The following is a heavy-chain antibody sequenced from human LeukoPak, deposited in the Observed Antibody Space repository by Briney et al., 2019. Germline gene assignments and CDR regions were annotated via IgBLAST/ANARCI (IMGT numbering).Heavy chain of an antibody. Sequence: SETLSLTCIVSGGSISVYYWSWIRQPPGKGLEWTGYIYGGGSTNYNPSLKSRVTISRDTSKNQFSLRLSSVTAADTAVYYCARDRELGYWGQGALVTVSS. CDR3: ARDRELGY. V-gene: IGHV4-59*01. CDR2: IYGGGST. D-gene: IGHD3-10*01. J-gene: IGHJ4*02. CDR1: GGSISVYY.